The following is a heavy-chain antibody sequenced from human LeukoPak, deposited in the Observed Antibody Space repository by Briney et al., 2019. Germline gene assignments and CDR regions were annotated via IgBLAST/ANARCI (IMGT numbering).Heavy chain of an antibody. CDR1: GFTFSNYN. CDR3: ARGRYFDWLSEIDY. CDR2: ITSSSTYI. Sequence: GGSLRLSCAASGFTFSNYNMNWVRQAPGKGLEWVSSITSSSTYIYYADSVKGRFTISRDNAKNSLYLQMNSLRAEDSAVYYCARGRYFDWLSEIDYRGQGTLVTVSS. J-gene: IGHJ4*02. D-gene: IGHD3-9*01. V-gene: IGHV3-21*01.